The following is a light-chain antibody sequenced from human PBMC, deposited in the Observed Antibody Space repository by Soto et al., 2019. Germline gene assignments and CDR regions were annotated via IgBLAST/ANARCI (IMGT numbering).Light chain of an antibody. V-gene: IGKV2-28*01. CDR3: MQPLHTPFT. J-gene: IGKJ4*01. CDR2: LVS. CDR1: QSLLHSNGYNY. Sequence: DVVLTQSPLSLPVTPGEPASISCRSSQSLLHSNGYNYLDWYLQKPGQSPQLLISLVSNRAPGVPDSFSGSGSGTDFTLKISRVEAEDVGVYYCMQPLHTPFTFGGGTKVESK.